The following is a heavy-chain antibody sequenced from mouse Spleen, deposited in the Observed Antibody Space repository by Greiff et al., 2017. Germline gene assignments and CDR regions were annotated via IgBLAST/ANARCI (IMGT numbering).Heavy chain of an antibody. Sequence: VQLQQSGPGLVAPSQSLSITCTISGFSLTSYGVHWVRQPPGKGLEWLVVIWSDGSTTYNSALKSRLSISKDNSKSQVFLKMNSLQTDDTAMYYCARHNGNYDAMDYWGQGTSVTVSS. CDR3: ARHNGNYDAMDY. CDR2: IWSDGST. J-gene: IGHJ4*01. V-gene: IGHV2-6-1*01. CDR1: GFSLTSYG. D-gene: IGHD2-1*01.